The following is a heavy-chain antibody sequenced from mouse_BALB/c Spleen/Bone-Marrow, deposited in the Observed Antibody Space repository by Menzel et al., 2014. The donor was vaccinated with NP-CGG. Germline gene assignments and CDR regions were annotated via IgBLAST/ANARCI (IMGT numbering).Heavy chain of an antibody. CDR3: TRDGSSRWYFDV. V-gene: IGHV1-15*01. Sequence: QVQLQQSEAELVRPGASVTLSCKASGYTFTDYEMHWVKQTPVHGLEWIGAIDPETGGTAYNQKFKGKATLTADKSSSTAYMELRSLTSEDSAVYYCTRDGSSRWYFDVWGAGTTVTVSS. D-gene: IGHD1-1*01. CDR1: GYTFTDYE. CDR2: IDPETGGT. J-gene: IGHJ1*01.